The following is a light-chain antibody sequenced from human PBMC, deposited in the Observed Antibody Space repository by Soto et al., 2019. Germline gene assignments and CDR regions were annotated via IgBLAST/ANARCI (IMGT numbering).Light chain of an antibody. CDR1: SSDIGSYNY. J-gene: IGLJ1*01. CDR2: DVI. CDR3: SSYTSTTAYV. V-gene: IGLV2-14*03. Sequence: QSALTQPASVSGSPGQSITISCTGTSSDIGSYNYVAWYQQYPGKAPKLIIYDVINRPSGVSHRFSGSKSGNTASLTISGLQAEDEADYYCSSYTSTTAYVFGTGTKLTVL.